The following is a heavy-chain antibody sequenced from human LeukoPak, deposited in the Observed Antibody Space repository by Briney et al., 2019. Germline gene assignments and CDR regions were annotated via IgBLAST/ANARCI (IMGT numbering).Heavy chain of an antibody. CDR1: GYSISSGYY. J-gene: IGHJ4*02. V-gene: IGHV4-38-2*01. CDR2: IYHSGNT. D-gene: IGHD1-26*01. Sequence: SETLSLTCAVSGYSISSGYYRGWIRQPPGKGLQWIGSIYHSGNTYYNPSLKSRVTISVDTSKNQFSLRLNSVIAADTALYYCARVGFYYFDYWGQGTLVTVSS. CDR3: ARVGFYYFDY.